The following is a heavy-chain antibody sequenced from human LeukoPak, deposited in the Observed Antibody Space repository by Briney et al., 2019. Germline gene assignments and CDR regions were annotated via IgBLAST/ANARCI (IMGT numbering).Heavy chain of an antibody. J-gene: IGHJ6*03. D-gene: IGHD2-15*01. CDR3: AKGAKRLGYCSGGTCYSNYDYYYMDV. Sequence: GGSLRLSCAASGFTFSSYGMHWVRQAPGKGLEWVAFIRYDGSKKYYADSVKDRFTISRDNSKNTLYLQMNSLRAEDTAVYYCAKGAKRLGYCSGGTCYSNYDYYYMDVWGKGTTVTISS. CDR2: IRYDGSKK. V-gene: IGHV3-30*02. CDR1: GFTFSSYG.